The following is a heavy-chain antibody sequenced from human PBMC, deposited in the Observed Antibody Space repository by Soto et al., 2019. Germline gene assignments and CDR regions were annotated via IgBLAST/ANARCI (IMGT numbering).Heavy chain of an antibody. Sequence: SQGIPRTGASFGGRVSTYTAPLNWIRQSKSRGLAWLVSTYYRSKWYDDYDGSVKSRITINPDTSNNQLSLQMNSVIPEDTAVYYGARGSHSTFDIWGQGTVVT. D-gene: IGHD6-13*01. CDR3: ARGSHSTFDI. J-gene: IGHJ3*02. V-gene: IGHV6-1*01. CDR2: TYYRSKWYD. CDR1: GGRVSTYTAP.